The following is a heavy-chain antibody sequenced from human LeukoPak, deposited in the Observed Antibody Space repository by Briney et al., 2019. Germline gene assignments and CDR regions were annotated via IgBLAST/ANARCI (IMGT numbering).Heavy chain of an antibody. V-gene: IGHV4-61*02. Sequence: SETLSLTCTVSGGSISSGSYYWSWIQQPAGKGLEWIGRIYTSGSTNYNPSLKSRVTIPVDTSKNQFSLKLSSVTAADTAVYYCARDSSGWGNGFGGLDYWGQGTLVTVSS. CDR3: ARDSSGWGNGFGGLDY. CDR1: GGSISSGSYY. J-gene: IGHJ4*02. D-gene: IGHD6-19*01. CDR2: IYTSGST.